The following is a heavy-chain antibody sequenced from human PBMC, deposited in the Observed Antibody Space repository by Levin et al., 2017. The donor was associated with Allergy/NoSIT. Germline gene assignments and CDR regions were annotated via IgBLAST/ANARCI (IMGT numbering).Heavy chain of an antibody. J-gene: IGHJ4*02. CDR2: FSGATDST. CDR1: GFNFNIYA. V-gene: IGHV3-23*01. D-gene: IGHD2-21*02. CDR3: AKPYCGGDCYPAGFNY. Sequence: GGSLRLSCAASGFNFNIYAMTWVRQAPGKGLEWVSTFSGATDSTYYADSVKGRFTISKDNSKNTLFLQMNSLRAEDTAIYYCAKPYCGGDCYPAGFNYWGQGTLVTVSS.